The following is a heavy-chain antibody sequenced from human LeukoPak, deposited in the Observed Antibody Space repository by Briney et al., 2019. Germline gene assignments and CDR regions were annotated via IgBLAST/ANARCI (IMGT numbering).Heavy chain of an antibody. CDR1: GFTFSSYS. V-gene: IGHV3-21*01. J-gene: IGHJ4*02. CDR3: AREGVSQLLGAFDY. Sequence: GGSLRLSRAASGFTFSSYSMNWVRQAPGKGLEWVSSISSSSSYIYYADSVKGRFTISRDNAKNSLYLQMNSLRAEDTAVYYCAREGVSQLLGAFDYWGQGTLVTVSS. D-gene: IGHD1-26*01. CDR2: ISSSSSYI.